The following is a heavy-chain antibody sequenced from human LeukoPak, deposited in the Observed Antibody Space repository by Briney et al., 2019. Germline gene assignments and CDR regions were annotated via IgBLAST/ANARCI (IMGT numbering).Heavy chain of an antibody. D-gene: IGHD3-3*01. V-gene: IGHV3-23*01. CDR3: AKRWGDDFWSGSPYYYYMDV. CDR1: GFTFSSYA. CDR2: ISGSGGST. Sequence: GGSLRLSCAASGFTFSSYAMGWVRQAPGKGLEWVSAISGSGGSTYYADSVKGRFTISRDNSKNTLYLQMNSLRAEDTAVYYCAKRWGDDFWSGSPYYYYMDVWGKGTTVTVSS. J-gene: IGHJ6*03.